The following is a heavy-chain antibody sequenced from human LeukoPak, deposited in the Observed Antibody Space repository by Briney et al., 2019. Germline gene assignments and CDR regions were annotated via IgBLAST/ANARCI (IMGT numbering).Heavy chain of an antibody. CDR3: AKVSDRDSSGYYWGFEY. D-gene: IGHD3-22*01. CDR1: GGSFSGYY. V-gene: IGHV4-59*08. J-gene: IGHJ4*02. Sequence: SETLSLSCAVYGGSFSGYYWSWIRQPPGKGLECIGYIYYSGSTNYNPSLKSRVTISVDTSRNQFSLKLTSVTAADTAVYYCAKVSDRDSSGYYWGFEYWGQGTLVTVSS. CDR2: IYYSGST.